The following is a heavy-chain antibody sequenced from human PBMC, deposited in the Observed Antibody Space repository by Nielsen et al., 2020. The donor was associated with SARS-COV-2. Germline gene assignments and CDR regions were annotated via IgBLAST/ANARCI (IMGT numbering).Heavy chain of an antibody. CDR1: GFTFSNAW. CDR3: TAPVDIAAAGTPFDY. D-gene: IGHD6-13*01. CDR2: IKSKTDGGTS. Sequence: GGSLRLSCAASGFTFSNAWMNWVRQAPGKGLEWVGRIKSKTDGGTSDYAAPVKGRFTISRDDSKNTLYLQMNSLKTEDTAVYYCTAPVDIAAAGTPFDYWGQGTLVTVSS. J-gene: IGHJ4*02. V-gene: IGHV3-15*01.